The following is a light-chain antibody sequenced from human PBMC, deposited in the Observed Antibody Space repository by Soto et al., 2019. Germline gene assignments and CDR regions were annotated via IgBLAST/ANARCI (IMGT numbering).Light chain of an antibody. J-gene: IGKJ4*01. CDR3: QQRNYWLS. Sequence: LLTQSPATLSLSPGERVTLSCRASQSISSYLAWYQQKPGQASRLLIYDASNRATGIPGRFSGGGSGTDFTLTISSMEPEDFAVYYCQQRNYWLSFGGGTKVDIK. V-gene: IGKV3-11*01. CDR1: QSISSY. CDR2: DAS.